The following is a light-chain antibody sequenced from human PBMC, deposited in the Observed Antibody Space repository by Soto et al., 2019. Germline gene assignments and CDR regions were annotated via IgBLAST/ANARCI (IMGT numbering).Light chain of an antibody. V-gene: IGKV3-11*01. J-gene: IGKJ3*01. CDR3: QQRSNWSFT. CDR1: QSVSSY. Sequence: EIVLTQSPATLSLSPGERATLSCRASQSVSSYLAWYQQKPGQAPRLLIYDASNRATGIPARFSGSGSGTDFTLTISSLEPEGFAVYYCQQRSNWSFTFGPGTKVDIK. CDR2: DAS.